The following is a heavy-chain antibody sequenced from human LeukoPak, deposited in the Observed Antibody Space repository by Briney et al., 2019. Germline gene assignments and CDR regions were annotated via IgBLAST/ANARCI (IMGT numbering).Heavy chain of an antibody. CDR1: GGSFSGYY. CDR2: INHSGST. CDR3: ASESSGRGFDY. Sequence: SETLSLTCAVYGGSFSGYYWSWIRQPPGKGLEWIGEINHSGSTNYNPSLKSRVTISVDTSKNQFSLKLSSVTAADTAVYYCASESSGRGFDYWGQGTLVTVSS. D-gene: IGHD3-10*01. J-gene: IGHJ4*02. V-gene: IGHV4-34*01.